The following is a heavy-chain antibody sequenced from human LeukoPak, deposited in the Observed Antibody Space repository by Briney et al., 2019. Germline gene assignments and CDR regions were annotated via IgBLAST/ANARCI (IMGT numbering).Heavy chain of an antibody. CDR3: AKDRNYDSSGSFDL. J-gene: IGHJ2*01. V-gene: IGHV3-9*01. CDR2: ISWNSGSI. Sequence: RPGGSLRLSCAASGFTFDDYAMHWVRQAPGKGLEWVSGISWNSGSIGYADSVKGRFAISRDNAKNSLYLQMNSLRAEDTALYYCAKDRNYDSSGSFDLWGRGTLVTVSS. D-gene: IGHD3-22*01. CDR1: GFTFDDYA.